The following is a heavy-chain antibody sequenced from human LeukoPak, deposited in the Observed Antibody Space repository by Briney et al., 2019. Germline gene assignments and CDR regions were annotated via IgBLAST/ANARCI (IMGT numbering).Heavy chain of an antibody. CDR3: AREANYYDSSGYNPADY. V-gene: IGHV3-11*01. CDR2: ISSSGSTI. D-gene: IGHD3-22*01. CDR1: GFTFSDYY. Sequence: GGSLRLSCAASGFTFSDYYMSWIRQAPGKGLEWVSYISSSGSTIYYVDSVKGRFTISRDNAKNSLYLQMNSLRAEDTAVYYCAREANYYDSSGYNPADYWGQGTLVTVSS. J-gene: IGHJ4*02.